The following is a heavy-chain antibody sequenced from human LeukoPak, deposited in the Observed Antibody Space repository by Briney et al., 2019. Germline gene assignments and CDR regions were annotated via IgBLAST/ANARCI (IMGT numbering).Heavy chain of an antibody. CDR3: TRPGERIDY. V-gene: IGHV3-73*01. J-gene: IGHJ4*02. D-gene: IGHD3-16*01. CDR2: IRSKANSYAT. Sequence: PGGSLRLSCAASGFTFSGSAMHWVRQASGKGLEWVGRIRSKANSYATAYAASVKGRFTISRDDSKNTAYLQMNSLKTEDTAVYYCTRPGERIDYWGQGTLVTVSS. CDR1: GFTFSGSA.